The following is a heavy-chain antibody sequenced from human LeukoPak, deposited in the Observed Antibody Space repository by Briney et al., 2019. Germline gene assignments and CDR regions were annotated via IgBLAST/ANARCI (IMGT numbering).Heavy chain of an antibody. D-gene: IGHD6-19*01. CDR2: ISSSSSYI. J-gene: IGHJ4*02. V-gene: IGHV3-21*01. Sequence: GGSLRLSCAASGFTFSSYSMSWVRQAPGKGLEWVSSISSSSSYIYYADSVKGRFTISRDNAKNSLYLQMNSLRAEDTAVYYCARDVGIAVADVDYWGQGTLVTVSS. CDR3: ARDVGIAVADVDY. CDR1: GFTFSSYS.